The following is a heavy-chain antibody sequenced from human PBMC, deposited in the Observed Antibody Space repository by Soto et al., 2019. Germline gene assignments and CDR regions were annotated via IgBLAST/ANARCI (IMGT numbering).Heavy chain of an antibody. Sequence: QVQLVQSGAEVKKPGSSVKVSCKASGGTFSSYAISWVRQAPGQGLEWMGGIIPIFGTANYAQKFQGRVTITADKSTSKAYMELSSLRSEDTAVYYCASSTNWNYLWNWFDPWGQGTLVTVSS. J-gene: IGHJ5*02. D-gene: IGHD1-7*01. CDR2: IIPIFGTA. CDR1: GGTFSSYA. CDR3: ASSTNWNYLWNWFDP. V-gene: IGHV1-69*06.